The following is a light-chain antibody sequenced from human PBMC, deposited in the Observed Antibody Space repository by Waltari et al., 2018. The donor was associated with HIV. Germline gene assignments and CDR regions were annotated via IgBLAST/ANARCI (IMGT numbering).Light chain of an antibody. V-gene: IGKV3-11*01. Sequence: EIVLTQSPATLSLSPGERATLSCRASQSVSSYLACYQQKPGQAPRPLIYDASNRATGIPARFSGSGSGTDFTLTISSLEPEDFAVYYCQQRSNWPPGFGGGTKVEIK. CDR3: QQRSNWPPG. CDR2: DAS. J-gene: IGKJ4*01. CDR1: QSVSSY.